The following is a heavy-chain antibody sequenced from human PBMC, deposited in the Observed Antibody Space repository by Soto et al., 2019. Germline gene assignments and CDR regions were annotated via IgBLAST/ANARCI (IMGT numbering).Heavy chain of an antibody. D-gene: IGHD3-22*01. CDR2: IIPILGIA. Sequence: QVQLVQSGAEVKKPGSSVKVSCKASGGTFSSYTISWVRQAPGQGLEWMGRIIPILGIANYAQKFQGRVTITADKSTSTAYMGLSSLRSEDTAVYYCACWRSGYYSRFAYWGQGTLVTVSS. CDR3: ACWRSGYYSRFAY. J-gene: IGHJ4*02. V-gene: IGHV1-69*02. CDR1: GGTFSSYT.